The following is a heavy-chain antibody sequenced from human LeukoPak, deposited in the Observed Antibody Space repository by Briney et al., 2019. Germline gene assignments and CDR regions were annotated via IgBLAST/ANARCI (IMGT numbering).Heavy chain of an antibody. CDR1: GYTFTSYG. Sequence: ASVKVSCKASGYTFTSYGISWVRQAPGQGLEWMGWISAYNGNTNYAQKLQGRVSMTTDTSTSTAYMELRSLRSDDTAVYYCARGYDSSGYYQKDWFDPWGQGTLVTVSS. D-gene: IGHD3-22*01. CDR2: ISAYNGNT. J-gene: IGHJ5*02. V-gene: IGHV1-18*01. CDR3: ARGYDSSGYYQKDWFDP.